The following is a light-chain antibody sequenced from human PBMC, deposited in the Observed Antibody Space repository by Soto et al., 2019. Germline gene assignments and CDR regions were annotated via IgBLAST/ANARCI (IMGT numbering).Light chain of an antibody. Sequence: DIQMTQSPVTLSASVGDRVSITCRASQDISRWLAWYQQKPGKAPKVLIWDASSLQRGVPSRFTGSGSGTEFTLTINGLQPDDFATYYCQQYNGYRTWTFGQGTKVEIK. V-gene: IGKV1-5*01. J-gene: IGKJ1*01. CDR2: DAS. CDR3: QQYNGYRTWT. CDR1: QDISRW.